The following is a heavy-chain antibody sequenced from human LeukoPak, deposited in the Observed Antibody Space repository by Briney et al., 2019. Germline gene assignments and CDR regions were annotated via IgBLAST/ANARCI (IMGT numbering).Heavy chain of an antibody. D-gene: IGHD2-2*01. CDR3: AVGRYCSRSSCPSNYYNYYMDV. J-gene: IGHJ6*03. CDR1: GYSFTNYW. CDR2: IYPGDSDT. Sequence: GESLKISCKGSGYSFTNYWIGWVRQMPGKGLEWMGIIYPGDSDTRYSPSLQGQVTISADKSTTTAYLQWSSLKASDTAMYYCAVGRYCSRSSCPSNYYNYYMDVWGKGTTVTVSS. V-gene: IGHV5-51*01.